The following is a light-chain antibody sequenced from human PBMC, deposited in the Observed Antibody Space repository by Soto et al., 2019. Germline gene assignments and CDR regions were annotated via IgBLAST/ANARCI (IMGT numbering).Light chain of an antibody. CDR3: SSYTSSITRGVV. CDR1: SSDVGGYNY. CDR2: DVS. Sequence: QSALTQPASVSGSPGQSITFSCTGTSSDVGGYNYVSWYQQHPGKAPKLMIYDVSNRPSGVSIRFSGSKSGNTASLTISGLQAEDEAEYYCSSYTSSITRGVVFGGGTKLTVL. V-gene: IGLV2-14*03. J-gene: IGLJ2*01.